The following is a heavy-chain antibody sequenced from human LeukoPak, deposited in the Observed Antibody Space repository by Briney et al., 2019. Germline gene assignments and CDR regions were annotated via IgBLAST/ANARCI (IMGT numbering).Heavy chain of an antibody. V-gene: IGHV3-48*01. CDR1: GFNFNNYN. D-gene: IGHD3-10*01. CDR2: ITLSSSSI. CDR3: ARIRMGYYYGSGSYYFDY. J-gene: IGHJ4*02. Sequence: GGSLRLSCAASGFNFNNYNMNWVRQAPGKGLEWVSYITLSSSSIYYADSVKGRFTISRDNAKNSLYLQMNSLRAEDTAVYYCARIRMGYYYGSGSYYFDYWGQGTLVTVSS.